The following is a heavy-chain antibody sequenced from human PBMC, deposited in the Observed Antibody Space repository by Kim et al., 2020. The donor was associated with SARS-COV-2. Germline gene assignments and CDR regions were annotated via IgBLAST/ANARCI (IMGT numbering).Heavy chain of an antibody. D-gene: IGHD6-19*01. CDR1: GYTFTSYD. CDR2: MNPNSGNT. J-gene: IGHJ4*02. V-gene: IGHV1-8*01. Sequence: ASVKVSCKASGYTFTSYDINWVRQATGQGLEWMGWMNPNSGNTGYAQKFQGRVTMTRNTSISTAYMELSSLGSEDTAVYYCARAIAVAGTSGYWGQGTLVTVSS. CDR3: ARAIAVAGTSGY.